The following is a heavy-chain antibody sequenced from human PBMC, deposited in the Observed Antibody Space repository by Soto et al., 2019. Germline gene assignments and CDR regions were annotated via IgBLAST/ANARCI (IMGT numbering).Heavy chain of an antibody. CDR2: ISSSSSTI. V-gene: IGHV3-48*01. D-gene: IGHD2-2*01. CDR3: AREMPNYCSSTSCYGSYYMDV. Sequence: EVQLVESGGGLVQPGGSLRLSCAASGFTFSSYSMNWVRQAPGKGLEWVSYISSSSSTIYYADSVKGRFTISRDNAKNSLYLQMNSLRAEDTAVYYCAREMPNYCSSTSCYGSYYMDVWGKGTTVTVSS. CDR1: GFTFSSYS. J-gene: IGHJ6*03.